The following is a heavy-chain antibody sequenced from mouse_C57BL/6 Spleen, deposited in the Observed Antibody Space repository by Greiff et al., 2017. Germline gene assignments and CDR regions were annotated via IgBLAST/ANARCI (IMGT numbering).Heavy chain of an antibody. V-gene: IGHV2-2*01. CDR1: GFSLTSYG. J-gene: IGHJ3*01. CDR3: ARGEDWAFAY. CDR2: IWSGGST. D-gene: IGHD4-1*01. Sequence: QVQLQQSGPGLVQPSQSLPITCTVSGFSLTSYGVHWVRQSPGKGLEWLGVIWSGGSTDYNAAFISRLSISKDNSKSQVFFKMNSLQADDTAIYYCARGEDWAFAYWGQGTLVTVSA.